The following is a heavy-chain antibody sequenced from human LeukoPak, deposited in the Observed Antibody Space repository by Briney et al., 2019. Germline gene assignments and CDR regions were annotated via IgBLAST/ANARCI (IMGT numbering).Heavy chain of an antibody. CDR2: MNPNSGNT. Sequence: EASVKDSCKASGYTFTSYDINWVRQATGQGLEWMGWMNPNSGNTGYAQKFQGRVTMTRNTSISTAYMELSSLRSEDTAVYYCARAAIAAFGTDNWFDPWGQGTLVTVSS. V-gene: IGHV1-8*01. CDR3: ARAAIAAFGTDNWFDP. D-gene: IGHD6-6*01. J-gene: IGHJ5*02. CDR1: GYTFTSYD.